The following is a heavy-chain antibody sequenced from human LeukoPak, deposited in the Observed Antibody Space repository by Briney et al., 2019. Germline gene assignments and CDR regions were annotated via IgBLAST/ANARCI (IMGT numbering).Heavy chain of an antibody. CDR3: ARERYSSGYYVPYYYHYMDV. J-gene: IGHJ6*03. D-gene: IGHD3-22*01. V-gene: IGHV4-4*07. CDR1: GGSISSYY. CDR2: IYTSGST. Sequence: SETLSLTCTVSGGSISSYYWSWIRQPAGKGLEWIGRIYTSGSTNYNPSLKSRVTMSVDTSKNQFSLKLSSVTAADTAVYYCARERYSSGYYVPYYYHYMDVWGKGTTVTVSS.